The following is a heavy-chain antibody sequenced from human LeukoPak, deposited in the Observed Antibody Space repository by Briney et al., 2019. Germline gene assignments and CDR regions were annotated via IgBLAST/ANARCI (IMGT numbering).Heavy chain of an antibody. CDR2: ISGLGSST. D-gene: IGHD6-13*01. CDR3: AIYVEPRISAAGPFDY. V-gene: IGHV3-23*01. Sequence: GGSLRLSCAASGFTFSSYAMRWGRQAPGKGLEWGSGISGLGSSTYYPLSLKRRFPISRDNSKNTLSLQMNRLRADDTAIYYCAIYVEPRISAAGPFDYWGQGSLVTVSS. J-gene: IGHJ4*02. CDR1: GFTFSSYA.